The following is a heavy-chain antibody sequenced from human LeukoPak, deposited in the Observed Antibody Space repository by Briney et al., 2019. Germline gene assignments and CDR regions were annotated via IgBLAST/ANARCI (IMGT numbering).Heavy chain of an antibody. D-gene: IGHD6-19*01. CDR1: GGSISSSNW. CDR3: ARRRIAVAGYYFDY. Sequence: PSGTLSLTCAVSGGSISSSNWWSWVRQPPGKGLEWIGEIYHSGSTNYNPSLKSRVTISVDKSKNQFSLKLSSVTAADTAVYYCARRRIAVAGYYFDYWGQGTLVTVSS. J-gene: IGHJ4*02. V-gene: IGHV4-4*02. CDR2: IYHSGST.